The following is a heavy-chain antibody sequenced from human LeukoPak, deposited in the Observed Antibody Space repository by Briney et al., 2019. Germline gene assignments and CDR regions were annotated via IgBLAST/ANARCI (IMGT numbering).Heavy chain of an antibody. V-gene: IGHV3-74*01. CDR1: RFTFRRFW. J-gene: IGHJ4*02. Sequence: GGSVRLSYAASRFTFRRFWMHWVLETPGKGLVWVSRNSSDGSGTAYADSVQGRFTVSREHAKNTLYLQMNSLRVEDTAVYYCIRGYSSGWYRFDDWGQGTLLTVSS. CDR2: NSSDGSGT. CDR3: IRGYSSGWYRFDD. D-gene: IGHD6-19*01.